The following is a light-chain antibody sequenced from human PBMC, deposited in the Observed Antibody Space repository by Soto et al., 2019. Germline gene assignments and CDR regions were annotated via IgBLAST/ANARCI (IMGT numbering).Light chain of an antibody. CDR3: LLSYNGPYV. Sequence: QAVVTQEPSLTVSQGGTVTLTCGSSTGAVTNGHYPYWFQQKPGQAPRTLIYDTTNRPSWTPARFSGSLLGGKAALTLSGAQPEDEAEYYCLLSYNGPYVFGTGTKVTVL. CDR1: TGAVTNGHY. V-gene: IGLV7-46*01. J-gene: IGLJ1*01. CDR2: DTT.